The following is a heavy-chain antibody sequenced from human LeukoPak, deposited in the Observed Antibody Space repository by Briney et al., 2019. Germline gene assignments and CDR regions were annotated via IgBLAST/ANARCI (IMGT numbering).Heavy chain of an antibody. Sequence: GGSLRLSCAASGFTFSNYWINWVRQAPGKGLEWVANIKQDGSETYCVDSVKGRFTISRDNAKNSLYLQMNSLRDEDTAVYYCARSSGWYDWGQGTLVTVSS. D-gene: IGHD6-19*01. CDR2: IKQDGSET. CDR3: ARSSGWYD. CDR1: GFTFSNYW. V-gene: IGHV3-7*01. J-gene: IGHJ4*02.